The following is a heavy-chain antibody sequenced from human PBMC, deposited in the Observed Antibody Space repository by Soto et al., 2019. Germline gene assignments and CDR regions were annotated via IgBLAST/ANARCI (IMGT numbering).Heavy chain of an antibody. V-gene: IGHV4-30-4*01. Sequence: VQLQESGPGLVKPSQTLSLTCTVSGGSISSGDYYWSWIRQPRGKGLEWIGYIYYSGSTYYNPSLKSRVTIPVDSSKNQFSLKLSSVTAADTAVYYCVSNRYGYTFYYYWGQAILVTVSS. J-gene: IGHJ4*02. D-gene: IGHD1-1*01. CDR1: GGSISSGDYY. CDR3: VSNRYGYTFYYY. CDR2: IYYSGST.